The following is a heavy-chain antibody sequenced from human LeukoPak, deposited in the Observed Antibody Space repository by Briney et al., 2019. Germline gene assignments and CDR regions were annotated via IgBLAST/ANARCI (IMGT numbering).Heavy chain of an antibody. V-gene: IGHV3-23*01. J-gene: IGHJ4*02. D-gene: IGHD5-12*01. Sequence: GGSLRLSCTPSGFTFSSYAMSWVRDAPEKALEWVSAISGCGGNTFYADSVKGRFTNSRDNSKNTLYLQMNSLRAEDTGVYYCAKIRGYSGYDFDYWGQGTLVTVSS. CDR3: AKIRGYSGYDFDY. CDR1: GFTFSSYA. CDR2: ISGCGGNT.